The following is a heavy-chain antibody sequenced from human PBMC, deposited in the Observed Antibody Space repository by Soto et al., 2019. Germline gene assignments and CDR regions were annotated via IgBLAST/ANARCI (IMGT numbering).Heavy chain of an antibody. CDR2: INAGNGNT. V-gene: IGHV1-3*01. CDR3: ARAVHSIAAAGTQFDY. Sequence: GASVKVSCKASGYTFTSYAMHWVRQAPGQRLEWMGWINAGNGNTKYSQKFQGRVTMTRDTSTSTVYMELSSLRSEDTAVYYCARAVHSIAAAGTQFDYWGQGTLVTVSS. CDR1: GYTFTSYA. D-gene: IGHD6-13*01. J-gene: IGHJ4*02.